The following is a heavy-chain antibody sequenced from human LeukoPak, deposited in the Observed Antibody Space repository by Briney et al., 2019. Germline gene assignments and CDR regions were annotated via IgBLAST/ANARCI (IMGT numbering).Heavy chain of an antibody. CDR2: ISYDGSNK. Sequence: GRSLRLSCAASGFTFSSYGMHWVRQAPGKGLEWVAVISYDGSNKYYADSVKGRFTISRDNSKNTLYLQMNSLRAEDTAVYYCAKDQWGDGYTFDYWGQGTLVTVSS. CDR3: AKDQWGDGYTFDY. CDR1: GFTFSSYG. D-gene: IGHD5-24*01. V-gene: IGHV3-30*18. J-gene: IGHJ4*02.